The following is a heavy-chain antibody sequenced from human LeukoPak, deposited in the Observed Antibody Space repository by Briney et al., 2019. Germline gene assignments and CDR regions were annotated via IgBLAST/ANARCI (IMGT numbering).Heavy chain of an antibody. CDR1: GDSISSGGHY. J-gene: IGHJ5*02. CDR2: IYDSESA. D-gene: IGHD5-12*01. CDR3: ARGYGPFDP. Sequence: SETLSLTCIVSGDSISSGGHYWSWIRQVPGKGLEWIGYIYDSESAYYNPSLKSRLTISIDTSNNQFSLKLTSVTAADTAVYYCARGYGPFDPWGQGTLVTVSS. V-gene: IGHV4-31*03.